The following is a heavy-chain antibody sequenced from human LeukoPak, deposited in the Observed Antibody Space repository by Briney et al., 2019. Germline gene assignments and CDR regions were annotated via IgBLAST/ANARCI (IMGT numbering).Heavy chain of an antibody. V-gene: IGHV3-23*01. D-gene: IGHD7-27*01. CDR2: ITTGDGNT. Sequence: GGSLRLSCTASGFTFSSYTMTWVRQAPGKGLKWVSTITTGDGNTYYADSVKGRFTVSRDDSKNTLYLQMNSLRAEDTAIYYCAKDGGLWVSAHWGDSWGRGTLVTVSS. J-gene: IGHJ4*02. CDR3: AKDGGLWVSAHWGDS. CDR1: GFTFSSYT.